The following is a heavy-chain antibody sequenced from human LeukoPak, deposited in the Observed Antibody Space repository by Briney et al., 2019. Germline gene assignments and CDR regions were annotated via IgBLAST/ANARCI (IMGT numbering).Heavy chain of an antibody. CDR1: GFTFTSYA. V-gene: IGHV7-4-1*02. D-gene: IGHD1-1*01. J-gene: IGHJ3*02. CDR3: ARGHNWNDVAFDI. Sequence: GASVKVSCKASGFTFTSYAMNWVRQAPGQGLEWMGWINTNTGNPTYAQGFTGRFVFSLDTSVSTAYLQISRLKAEDTAVYYCARGHNWNDVAFDIWGQGTMVTVSS. CDR2: INTNTGNP.